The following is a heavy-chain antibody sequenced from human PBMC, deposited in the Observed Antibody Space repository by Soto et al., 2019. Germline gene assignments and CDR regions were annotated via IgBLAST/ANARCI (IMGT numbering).Heavy chain of an antibody. J-gene: IGHJ5*02. CDR2: IYYSGRT. V-gene: IGHV4-59*01. CDR3: ARGGLSTVRGSHTNNWFDP. Sequence: SETRSLTCTVSAGSTSSYYGSWIRQPPGKGLEWIEYIYYSGRTNYNPSLKSRVTISVDTSKNQFSLKLSSVTAADTAVYYCARGGLSTVRGSHTNNWFDPWGQGTLVTVSS. CDR1: AGSTSSYY. D-gene: IGHD3-10*01.